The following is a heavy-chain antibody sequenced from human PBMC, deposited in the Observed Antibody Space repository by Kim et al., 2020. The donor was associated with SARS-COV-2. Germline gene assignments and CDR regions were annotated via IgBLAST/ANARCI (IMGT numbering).Heavy chain of an antibody. CDR3: ASGATSYGDYRVDY. CDR1: GFTFSDYA. Sequence: GGSLRLSCAASGFTFSDYAMHWVRQAPGKGLEWVAVMSFNGNNQYYADFVKGRFTISRDNSKNTLYLQMNGLGAEDTAVYYCASGATSYGDYRVDYWGQGALVTVSS. V-gene: IGHV3-30-3*01. J-gene: IGHJ4*02. D-gene: IGHD4-17*01. CDR2: MSFNGNNQ.